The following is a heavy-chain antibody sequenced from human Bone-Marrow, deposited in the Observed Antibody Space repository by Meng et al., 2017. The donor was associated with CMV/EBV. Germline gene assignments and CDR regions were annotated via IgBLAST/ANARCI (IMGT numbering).Heavy chain of an antibody. Sequence: GESLKISCATSGVTFSHSAMHWVRQAPGKGLEWVGRIKTKANSQATSYAASVKGRFAISRDDSKTTAYLQMNSLKREDTAVYYCTTESRGSYFLDRWGQGTLVTVSS. CDR3: TTESRGSYFLDR. D-gene: IGHD3-16*01. V-gene: IGHV3-73*01. J-gene: IGHJ5*02. CDR1: GVTFSHSA. CDR2: IKTKANSQAT.